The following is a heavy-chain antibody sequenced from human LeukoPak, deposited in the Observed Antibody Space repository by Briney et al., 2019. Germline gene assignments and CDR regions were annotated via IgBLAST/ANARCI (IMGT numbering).Heavy chain of an antibody. CDR1: GGSISSYY. D-gene: IGHD3-22*01. V-gene: IGHV4-59*08. Sequence: NSSETLSLTCTVSGGSISSYYWSWIRQPPGKGLEWIGYIYYSGSTNYNPSLKGRVTISVDTSKNQFSLKLSSVTAADTAVYYCARLDGDSSGYYYWFDPWGQGTLVTVSS. CDR2: IYYSGST. J-gene: IGHJ5*02. CDR3: ARLDGDSSGYYYWFDP.